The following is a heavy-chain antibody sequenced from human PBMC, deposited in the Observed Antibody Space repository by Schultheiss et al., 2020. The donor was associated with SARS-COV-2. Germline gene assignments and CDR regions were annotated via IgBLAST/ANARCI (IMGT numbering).Heavy chain of an antibody. D-gene: IGHD3-3*01. CDR2: IYYSGST. CDR3: ARALYDFWSRGGYYGMDV. V-gene: IGHV4-31*03. J-gene: IGHJ6*02. Sequence: SGPTLVKPTQTLTLTCTFSGFSLSTSGVGVGWIRQPPGKGLEWIGYIYYSGSTYYNPSLKSRVTISVDTSKNQFSLKLSSVTAADTAVYYCARALYDFWSRGGYYGMDVWGQGTTVTVSS. CDR1: GFSLSTSGVG.